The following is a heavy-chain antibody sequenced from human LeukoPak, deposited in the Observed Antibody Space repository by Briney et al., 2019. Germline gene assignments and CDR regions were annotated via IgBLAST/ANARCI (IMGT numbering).Heavy chain of an antibody. Sequence: GESLKISCKGSGYVFSSYWIGWVRQMPGKGLEWMGIIYAGDSETRYSPSFQGQVTISADKSISTAYLQWSSLKASDTAMYYCARRQGCSSTSCPPDYWGQGTLVTVSS. V-gene: IGHV5-51*01. CDR2: IYAGDSET. J-gene: IGHJ4*02. D-gene: IGHD2-2*01. CDR3: ARRQGCSSTSCPPDY. CDR1: GYVFSSYW.